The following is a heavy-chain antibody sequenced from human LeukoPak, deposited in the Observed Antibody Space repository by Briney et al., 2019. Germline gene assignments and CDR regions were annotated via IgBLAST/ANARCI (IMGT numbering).Heavy chain of an antibody. Sequence: GGSLRLSCAASGFTVSSNYMSWVRQAPGKGLEWVSVIYSGGSSYYADSVKGRFTLSRDNSKNTLYLQMNSLRAEDTAVYYCARGGRSSGGYLYNFDYWGQGTLVAVSS. CDR2: IYSGGSS. V-gene: IGHV3-53*01. D-gene: IGHD1-26*01. CDR3: ARGGRSSGGYLYNFDY. J-gene: IGHJ4*02. CDR1: GFTVSSNY.